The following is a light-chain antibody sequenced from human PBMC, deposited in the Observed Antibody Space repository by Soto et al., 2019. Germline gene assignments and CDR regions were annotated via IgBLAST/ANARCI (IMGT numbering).Light chain of an antibody. CDR2: NNN. V-gene: IGLV1-47*02. CDR1: SSNIGSNY. Sequence: QPVLTQPPSASGTPGQRVTISCSGSSSNIGSNYVYWYQQLPGTAPKLLIYNNNQRPSGVPDRFSGSKSGTSASLAISGLRSEDEADYYCAAWDDSLSGHVVFGGGTKLTVL. J-gene: IGLJ2*01. CDR3: AAWDDSLSGHVV.